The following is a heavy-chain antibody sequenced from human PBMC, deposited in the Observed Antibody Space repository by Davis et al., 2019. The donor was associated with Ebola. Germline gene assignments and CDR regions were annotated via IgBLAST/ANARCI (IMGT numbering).Heavy chain of an antibody. V-gene: IGHV3-73*01. Sequence: GESLKISCAASGFTFSGSAMHWVRQASGKGLEWVGRIRSKANSYATAYAASVKGRFTISRDDSKNTAYLQMNSLKTGDTAVYYCSCTWSSFDYWGQGTLVTVSS. CDR1: GFTFSGSA. CDR3: SCTWSSFDY. CDR2: IRSKANSYAT. J-gene: IGHJ4*02. D-gene: IGHD3-10*01.